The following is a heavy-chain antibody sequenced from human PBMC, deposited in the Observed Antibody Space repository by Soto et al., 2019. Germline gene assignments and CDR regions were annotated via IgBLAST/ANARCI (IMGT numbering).Heavy chain of an antibody. Sequence: QVHLVQSGAEVKKPGASVKVSCKGSGYAFTTYGITWVRQAPGQGLEWMGWISAHNGNTNYAQKLQGRVTVTRDTSPSTAYMELRSLRSDDTAVYYCARGRYGDYGGQGALFTVSS. J-gene: IGHJ4*02. CDR3: ARGRYGDY. D-gene: IGHD1-1*01. CDR1: GYAFTTYG. CDR2: ISAHNGNT. V-gene: IGHV1-18*01.